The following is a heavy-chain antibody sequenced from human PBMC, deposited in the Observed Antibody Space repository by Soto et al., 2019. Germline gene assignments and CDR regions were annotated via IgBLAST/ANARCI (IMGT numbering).Heavy chain of an antibody. V-gene: IGHV3-23*01. D-gene: IGHD5-12*01. Sequence: EVQLLESGGGLVQPGGSLRLSCAASGFTFSSYAMSWVRQAPVKGLEWVSAISGSGGSTYYADSVKGRFTISRDNSKNTLYLQMNSLRAEDTAVYYCAKRGGYDYPTGWYFDYWGQGTLVTVSS. CDR2: ISGSGGST. CDR1: GFTFSSYA. CDR3: AKRGGYDYPTGWYFDY. J-gene: IGHJ4*02.